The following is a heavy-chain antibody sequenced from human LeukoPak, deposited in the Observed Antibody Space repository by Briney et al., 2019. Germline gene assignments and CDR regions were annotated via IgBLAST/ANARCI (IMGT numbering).Heavy chain of an antibody. D-gene: IGHD2-2*01. J-gene: IGHJ4*02. CDR2: TWNGKNDK. CDR1: GFTFSHYG. V-gene: IGHV3-30*02. Sequence: GGSLRLSCATSGFTFSHYGMHWVRQAPGKGLDWVAVTWNGKNDKYYADSVKGRFTISRDDSKNTLYLQMNSLRAEDTAVYYCAKDRPLESDIVVVPAAIGYWGQGTLVTVSS. CDR3: AKDRPLESDIVVVPAAIGY.